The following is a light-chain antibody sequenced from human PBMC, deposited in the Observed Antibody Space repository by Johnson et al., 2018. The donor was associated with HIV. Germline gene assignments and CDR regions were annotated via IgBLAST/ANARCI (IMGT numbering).Light chain of an antibody. CDR1: SSNIGNNY. CDR2: DNN. V-gene: IGLV1-51*01. CDR3: GTWDSSLSAGV. Sequence: QPVLTQPPSVSAAPGQKVTISCSVSSSNIGNNYVSWYQQLPGTAPKLLIYDNNKRPSGIPDRFSGSKSGTSATLGITGLQTGDEADYYCGTWDSSLSAGVFGTGTKVTVL. J-gene: IGLJ1*01.